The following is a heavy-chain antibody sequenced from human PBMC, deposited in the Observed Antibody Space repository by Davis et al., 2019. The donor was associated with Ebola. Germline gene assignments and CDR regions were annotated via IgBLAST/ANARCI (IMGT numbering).Heavy chain of an antibody. Sequence: GESLKISCKGSGYSFTSYWIGWVRQMPGKGLEWMGIIYPGDSDTRYSPSFQGQATISADKSISTAYLQWSSLKASDTAMYYCARVHCGGDCYMYYFDYWGQGTLVTVSS. CDR3: ARVHCGGDCYMYYFDY. V-gene: IGHV5-51*01. J-gene: IGHJ4*02. CDR1: GYSFTSYW. D-gene: IGHD2-21*02. CDR2: IYPGDSDT.